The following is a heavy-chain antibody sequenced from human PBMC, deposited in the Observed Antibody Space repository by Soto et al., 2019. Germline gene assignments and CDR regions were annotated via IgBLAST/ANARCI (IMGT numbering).Heavy chain of an antibody. Sequence: SETLSLTCTVSGGSISSYYWSWIRQPPGKGLEWIGYIYYSGSTNYNPSLKSRVTISVDTSKNQFSLKLSSVTAADTAVYYCGRQVATGDNWFDPWGQGTLVTVSS. J-gene: IGHJ5*02. V-gene: IGHV4-59*08. D-gene: IGHD5-12*01. CDR2: IYYSGST. CDR3: GRQVATGDNWFDP. CDR1: GGSISSYY.